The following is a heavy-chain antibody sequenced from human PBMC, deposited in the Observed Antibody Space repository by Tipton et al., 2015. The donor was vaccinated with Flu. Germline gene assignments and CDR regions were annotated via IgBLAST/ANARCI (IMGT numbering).Heavy chain of an antibody. CDR3: AKPPDDSTGYYGDF. CDR1: GFTFSSYA. CDR2: ISGSGEST. J-gene: IGHJ4*02. D-gene: IGHD3-22*01. V-gene: IGHV3-23*01. Sequence: SLRLSCAASGFTFSSYAMSWVRQAPGKGLEWVSGISGSGESTFYADSVKGRFTISRDNSKNTLYLQMNSLRAEDTAVYYCAKPPDDSTGYYGDFGGQGTLVTVSS.